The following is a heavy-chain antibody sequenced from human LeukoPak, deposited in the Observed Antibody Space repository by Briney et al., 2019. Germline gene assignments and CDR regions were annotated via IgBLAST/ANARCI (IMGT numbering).Heavy chain of an antibody. V-gene: IGHV3-74*01. Sequence: GGSLRLSCAASGFSLSRYWMHWVRQAPGKGLEWVSRIYTDGSTTSHADSVKGRFTISRDSAKNTLYLQMNSLRAEDTAVYYCARSSATDFDYWGQGTLVTVSP. CDR2: IYTDGSTT. CDR1: GFSLSRYW. J-gene: IGHJ4*02. D-gene: IGHD3-10*01. CDR3: ARSSATDFDY.